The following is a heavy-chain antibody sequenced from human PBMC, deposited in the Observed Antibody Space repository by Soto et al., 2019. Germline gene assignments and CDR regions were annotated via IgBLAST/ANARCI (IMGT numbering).Heavy chain of an antibody. CDR1: GGSNSSYY. J-gene: IGHJ4*02. D-gene: IGHD3-10*01. CDR2: VYYSGST. Sequence: SETLSLTCTVSGGSNSSYYWSWIRQPPGKGLEWIGYVYYSGSTNYNPSLKSRVTISVDTSKNQFSLKLSSVTAAGTAVYYCASHIWFGVEYFDYWGQGTLVTVSS. V-gene: IGHV4-59*08. CDR3: ASHIWFGVEYFDY.